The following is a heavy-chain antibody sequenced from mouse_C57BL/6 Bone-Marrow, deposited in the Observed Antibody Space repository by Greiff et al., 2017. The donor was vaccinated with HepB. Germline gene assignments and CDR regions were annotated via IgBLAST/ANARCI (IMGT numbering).Heavy chain of an antibody. CDR3: ARMGANSYYFDY. CDR2: IYPGSGST. J-gene: IGHJ2*01. Sequence: VQLQQPGAELVKPGASVKMSCKASGYTFTSYWITWVKQRPGQGLEWIGDIYPGSGSTNYNEKFKSKATLTVDTSSSTAYMQLSSLTSEDSAVYYCARMGANSYYFDYWGQGTTLTVSS. D-gene: IGHD6-1*01. CDR1: GYTFTSYW. V-gene: IGHV1-55*01.